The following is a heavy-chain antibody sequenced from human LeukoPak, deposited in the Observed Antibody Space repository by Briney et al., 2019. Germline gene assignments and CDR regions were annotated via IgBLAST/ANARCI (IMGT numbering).Heavy chain of an antibody. Sequence: SVKVSCKASGGTFSTYAISWVRQAPGQGLEWMGRVIPMFGTADYAQKFQGRVTITADKSTSTAYMELSSLRSEDTAVYYCTRHYDSSGYPSLNYFDYWGQGTLVTVSS. D-gene: IGHD3-22*01. CDR2: VIPMFGTA. CDR1: GGTFSTYA. V-gene: IGHV1-69*06. CDR3: TRHYDSSGYPSLNYFDY. J-gene: IGHJ4*02.